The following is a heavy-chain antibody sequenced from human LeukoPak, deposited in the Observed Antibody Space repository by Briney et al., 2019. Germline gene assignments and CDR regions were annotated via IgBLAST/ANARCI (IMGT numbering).Heavy chain of an antibody. CDR3: ARDESVDWNDGLWDY. V-gene: IGHV4-31*03. D-gene: IGHD1-1*01. J-gene: IGHJ4*02. Sequence: SETLSLTCTVSGGSISSGGYYWSWIRQHPGKGLEWIGYIYYSGSTYYNPSLKSRVTISVDTSKNQFSLKLSSVTAADTAVYYCARDESVDWNDGLWDYWGQGTLVTVSS. CDR1: GGSISSGGYY. CDR2: IYYSGST.